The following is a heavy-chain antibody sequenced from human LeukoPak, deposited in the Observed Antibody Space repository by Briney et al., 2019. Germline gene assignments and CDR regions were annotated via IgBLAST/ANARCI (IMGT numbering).Heavy chain of an antibody. D-gene: IGHD6-19*01. Sequence: GSSVKVSCKASGGTFSSYAIGLVRQAPAQGLEWMGRIIPILGIANYAQKFQGRVTMTRDTSTSTVYMELSSLRSEDTAVYYCARDGLRIAVALTFYYYYYMDVWGKGTTVTVSS. CDR3: ARDGLRIAVALTFYYYYYMDV. CDR1: GGTFSSYA. V-gene: IGHV1-69*04. CDR2: IIPILGIA. J-gene: IGHJ6*03.